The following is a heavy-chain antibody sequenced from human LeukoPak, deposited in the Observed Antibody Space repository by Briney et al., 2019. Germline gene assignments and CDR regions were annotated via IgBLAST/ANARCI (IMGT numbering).Heavy chain of an antibody. Sequence: SETLSLTCTVSGVSVSNYYWSWIRQPAGEGLEWIGRIFSSGSTHYNPSLTSRVTMSRDTSKNQFSLKLSSVTAADTAVYYCATAGDWNDLPYWGQGTLVTVSS. CDR1: GVSVSNYY. D-gene: IGHD1-1*01. CDR2: IFSSGST. V-gene: IGHV4-4*07. CDR3: ATAGDWNDLPY. J-gene: IGHJ4*02.